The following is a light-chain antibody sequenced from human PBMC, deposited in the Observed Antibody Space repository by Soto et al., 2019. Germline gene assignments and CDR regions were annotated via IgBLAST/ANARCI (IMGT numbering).Light chain of an antibody. J-gene: IGKJ4*01. Sequence: EIVLTQSPAPLSLSPGERATLSCRASQSVSSYLAWYQQKPGQAPRLLIYDASNRATGIPARFSGSGSGTDFTLPISSLEPEDFAVYYCQQRSNWPLTFGGGTKVDIK. CDR1: QSVSSY. CDR2: DAS. V-gene: IGKV3-11*01. CDR3: QQRSNWPLT.